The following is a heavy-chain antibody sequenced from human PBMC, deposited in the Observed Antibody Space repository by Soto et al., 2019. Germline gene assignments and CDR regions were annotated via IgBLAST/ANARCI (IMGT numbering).Heavy chain of an antibody. V-gene: IGHV3-74*01. D-gene: IGHD3-16*01. CDR3: ARDVYTPLSDWFDP. J-gene: IGHJ5*02. CDR2: INSDGSST. CDR1: GFTFSSYR. Sequence: GGSLRLSCAASGFTFSSYRMHWVRQAPGKGLVCVSRINSDGSSTNYADSVKGRFTISRDNAKNTLYLQMNSLRAEDTAVYYCARDVYTPLSDWFDPWGQGTLVTVSS.